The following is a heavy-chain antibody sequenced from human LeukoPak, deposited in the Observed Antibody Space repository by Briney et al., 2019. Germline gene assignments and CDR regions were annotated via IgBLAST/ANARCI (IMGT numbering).Heavy chain of an antibody. CDR1: GFTFDDYA. CDR3: AKDILRESYALDY. Sequence: PGRSLRLSCAASGFTFDDYAMHWVRQAPGKGLEWVSGISWNSGSIGYADSVKGRFTISRDNAKNSLYLQMNSLRAEDTALYYCAKDILRESYALDYWGQGTLSPSPQ. J-gene: IGHJ4*02. V-gene: IGHV3-9*01. CDR2: ISWNSGSI. D-gene: IGHD2-2*01.